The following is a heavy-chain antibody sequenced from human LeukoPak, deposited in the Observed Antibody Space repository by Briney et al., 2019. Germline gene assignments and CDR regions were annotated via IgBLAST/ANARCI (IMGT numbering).Heavy chain of an antibody. V-gene: IGHV1-18*01. CDR2: ISAYNGNT. D-gene: IGHD3-10*01. J-gene: IGHJ4*02. CDR1: GYTFTSYA. CDR3: ASSGRTYYFDY. Sequence: ASVKVSCKASGYTFTSYAMNWVRQAPGQGLEWMGWISAYNGNTNYAQKLQGRVTMTTDTSTSTAYMELRSLRSDDTAVYYCASSGRTYYFDYWGQGTLVTVSS.